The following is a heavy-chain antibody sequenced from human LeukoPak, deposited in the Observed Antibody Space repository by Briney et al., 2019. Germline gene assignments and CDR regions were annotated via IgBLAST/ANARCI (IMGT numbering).Heavy chain of an antibody. D-gene: IGHD6-25*01. J-gene: IGHJ5*02. CDR3: ARGPPRLNWFDP. CDR1: GYTFTSYA. V-gene: IGHV1-3*01. Sequence: ASVKVSCKASGYTFTSYAMHWVRQAPGQRLEWMGWINGGNGNTKYSQKLQGRVIITRDTSASTAYMELRSLRSEDTAVFYCARGPPRLNWFDPWGQGTLVTVSS. CDR2: INGGNGNT.